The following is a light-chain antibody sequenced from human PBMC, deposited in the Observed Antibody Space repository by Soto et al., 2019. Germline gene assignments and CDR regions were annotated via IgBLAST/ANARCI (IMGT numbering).Light chain of an antibody. J-gene: IGKJ4*01. Sequence: EILMTQSPASLSVSPGGNATLSSRASQSVSTNLVWYQQKLGQSPRLLXYDASARPTGIPARFGGMGSGTQLTLTITSLQSEDFAVYYCQQYHKWPPLTFGGGTKVDIK. V-gene: IGKV3-15*01. CDR3: QQYHKWPPLT. CDR2: DAS. CDR1: QSVSTN.